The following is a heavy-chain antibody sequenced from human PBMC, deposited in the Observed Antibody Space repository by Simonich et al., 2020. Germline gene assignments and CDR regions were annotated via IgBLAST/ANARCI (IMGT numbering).Heavy chain of an antibody. CDR1: GGSFSGYY. V-gene: IGHV4-34*01. J-gene: IGHJ3*02. Sequence: QVQLQQWGAGLLKPSETLSLTCAVYGGSFSGYYWSWIRQPPGKGLEWIGEINHSGSNNYNPYLKSRVTISVDTSKNQFSLKLSSVTAADTAVYYCARVGGPDAFDIWGQGTMVTVSS. CDR3: ARVGGPDAFDI. D-gene: IGHD1-26*01. CDR2: INHSGSN.